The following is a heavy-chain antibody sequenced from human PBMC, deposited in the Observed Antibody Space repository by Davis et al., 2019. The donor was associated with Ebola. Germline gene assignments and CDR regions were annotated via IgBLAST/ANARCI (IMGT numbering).Heavy chain of an antibody. CDR2: ISAYNGNT. Sequence: AASAKVSCKASPYTFPSYGISWVRQAPGQGLEWMGWISAYNGNTNYAQKLQGRVTMTTDTSPSTAYMEPRSLRSDDTAVYYCARDTRFLEWLLYRYFGMDVWGQGTTVTVSS. CDR3: ARDTRFLEWLLYRYFGMDV. CDR1: PYTFPSYG. J-gene: IGHJ6*02. V-gene: IGHV1-18*01. D-gene: IGHD3-3*01.